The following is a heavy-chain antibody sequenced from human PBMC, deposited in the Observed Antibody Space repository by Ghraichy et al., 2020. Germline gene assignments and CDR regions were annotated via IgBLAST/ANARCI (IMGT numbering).Heavy chain of an antibody. D-gene: IGHD2-2*01. Sequence: GESLNISCAGSGFTFSSNWMSWVRQAPGKGLEWVASMKQDGSEKYYVDSVKGRFTISRDNDKSSLYLQMNDLRAEDTAVYYCARESQLRNFDYWGQGSLVTVSS. CDR1: GFTFSSNW. J-gene: IGHJ4*02. CDR2: MKQDGSEK. CDR3: ARESQLRNFDY. V-gene: IGHV3-7*03.